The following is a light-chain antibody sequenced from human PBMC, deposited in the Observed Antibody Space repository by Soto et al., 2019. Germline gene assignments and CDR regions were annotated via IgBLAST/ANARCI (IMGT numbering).Light chain of an antibody. Sequence: SYELTQPLSVSVALGQTARITCGGNNIATKNVHWYQQKPGQAPVLVIYREVKRPSGIPERFSGSNSGNTATLTISRAQDGDEADYYCQVWDSSSPVVFGGGTKLTVL. J-gene: IGLJ2*01. V-gene: IGLV3-9*01. CDR1: NIATKN. CDR2: REV. CDR3: QVWDSSSPVV.